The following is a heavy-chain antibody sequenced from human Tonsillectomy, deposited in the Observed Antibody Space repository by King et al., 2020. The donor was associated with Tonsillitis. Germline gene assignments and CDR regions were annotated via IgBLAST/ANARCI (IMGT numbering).Heavy chain of an antibody. V-gene: IGHV3-20*01. CDR3: ARASGSYYRGAFDI. D-gene: IGHD1-26*01. CDR1: GCTFDDYG. Sequence: VQLVDSGGGVVRPGGSRRLSCAASGCTFDDYGMSWVRQAPGKGLEWVSGIYWNGCSTGYADSVKGRFTSSRDNAKNSLYLQMNSLRAEDTALYHCARASGSYYRGAFDIWGQGTMVTVSS. J-gene: IGHJ3*02. CDR2: IYWNGCST.